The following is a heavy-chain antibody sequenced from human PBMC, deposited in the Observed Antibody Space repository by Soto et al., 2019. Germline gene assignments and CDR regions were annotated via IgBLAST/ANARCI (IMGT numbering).Heavy chain of an antibody. Sequence: GGSLRLSCAASGFTFSGSAMHWVRQASGKGLEWVGRIRSKANSYATAYAASVKGRFTISRDDSKNTAYLQMNSLKTEDTAVYYCTLSHYYDSSGYYYCWGQGTLVTVSS. V-gene: IGHV3-73*01. CDR3: TLSHYYDSSGYYYC. CDR2: IRSKANSYAT. J-gene: IGHJ4*02. D-gene: IGHD3-22*01. CDR1: GFTFSGSA.